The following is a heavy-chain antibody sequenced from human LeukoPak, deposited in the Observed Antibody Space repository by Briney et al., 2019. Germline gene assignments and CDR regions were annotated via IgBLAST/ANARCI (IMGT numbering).Heavy chain of an antibody. D-gene: IGHD1-26*01. CDR2: ISGSGGST. Sequence: GGSLRLSCAASGFTFSSYAMSWVRPAPGKGLEWGSAISGSGGSTYYADSVKGRFTISRDNSKNTLYLQMNSLRAEDTAVYYCAKVPVGASNWFDPWGQGTLVTVSS. V-gene: IGHV3-23*01. CDR3: AKVPVGASNWFDP. J-gene: IGHJ5*02. CDR1: GFTFSSYA.